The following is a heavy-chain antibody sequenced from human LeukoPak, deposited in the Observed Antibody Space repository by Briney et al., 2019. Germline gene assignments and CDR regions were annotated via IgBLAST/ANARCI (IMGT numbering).Heavy chain of an antibody. J-gene: IGHJ4*02. CDR3: ARGPSVGSGWSPDY. Sequence: PGGALRLSCAASGFTFKNYEMNWVREAPGQGQEWVSYISSSSSPISYADSLKGRFTISRDNAKNSLYLQMNSLRAEDTAVYYCARGPSVGSGWSPDYWGQGALVTVSS. D-gene: IGHD6-19*01. V-gene: IGHV3-48*03. CDR1: GFTFKNYE. CDR2: ISSSSSPI.